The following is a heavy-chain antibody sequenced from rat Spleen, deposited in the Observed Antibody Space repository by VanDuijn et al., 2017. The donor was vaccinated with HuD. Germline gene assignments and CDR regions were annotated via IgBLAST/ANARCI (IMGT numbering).Heavy chain of an antibody. D-gene: IGHD1-7*01. Sequence: EVQLVESGGGLVQPGRSLKLSCAASGFTFSNYGMAWIRQAPGKGLEWVASITKTGGSTYYPDSVKGRFTISSDNEKSTLYLQMDSLRSEDTATYYCAKDIRYFDYWGQGVMVTVSS. V-gene: IGHV5-31*01. CDR3: AKDIRYFDY. J-gene: IGHJ2*01. CDR2: ITKTGGST. CDR1: GFTFSNYG.